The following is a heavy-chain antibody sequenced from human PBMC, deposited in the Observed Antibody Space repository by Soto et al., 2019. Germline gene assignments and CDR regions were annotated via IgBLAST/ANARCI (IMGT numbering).Heavy chain of an antibody. D-gene: IGHD3-10*01. CDR2: IYHSGST. Sequence: SETLSLTCAVSGGSLSSSNWWSWVRQPPGKGLEWIGEIYHSGSTNYNPSLKSRVTISVDKSKNQFSLKLSSVTAADTAVYYCARDRYYGSGSYTYGMDVWGQGTTVTVSS. V-gene: IGHV4-4*02. J-gene: IGHJ6*02. CDR3: ARDRYYGSGSYTYGMDV. CDR1: GGSLSSSNW.